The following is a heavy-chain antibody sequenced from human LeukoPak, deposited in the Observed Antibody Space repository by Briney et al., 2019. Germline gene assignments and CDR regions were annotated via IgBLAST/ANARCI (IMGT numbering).Heavy chain of an antibody. CDR3: ARGLRPTGIFDY. D-gene: IGHD4-11*01. V-gene: IGHV1-46*01. J-gene: IGHJ4*02. CDR1: GYTFTSYY. Sequence: ASVKVSCKASGYTFTSYYMHWVRQAPGQRLEWMGKINPSGGSTSYAQKFQGRVTMTRDTSTNTVYMEPSSLRSEDTAVYYCARGLRPTGIFDYWGQGTLVTVSS. CDR2: INPSGGST.